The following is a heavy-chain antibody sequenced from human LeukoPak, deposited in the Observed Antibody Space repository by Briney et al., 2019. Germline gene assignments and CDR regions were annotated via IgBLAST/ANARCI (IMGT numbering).Heavy chain of an antibody. V-gene: IGHV3-74*01. CDR2: IKNDGSTT. D-gene: IGHD1-1*01. CDR3: ARERKYDSNFDY. CDR1: GFTFSSYW. J-gene: IGHJ4*02. Sequence: GGSLRLSCAASGFTFSSYWMHSVRQPPGKGLVWVSRIKNDGSTTTYADSVKGRFTVSRDNAKNTLYLQMNSLRAEDTAVYYCARERKYDSNFDYWGQGTLVTVSS.